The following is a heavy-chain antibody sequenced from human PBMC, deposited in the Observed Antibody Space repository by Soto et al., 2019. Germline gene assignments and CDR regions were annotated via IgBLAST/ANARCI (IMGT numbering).Heavy chain of an antibody. CDR3: ARVLYCSGGGCCANFDY. CDR1: GFTFSGHW. J-gene: IGHJ4*02. Sequence: VPLVESGGGLVQPGGSLSLSCGASGFTFSGHWMHWVRQAPGKGLVWVSRISSDGSSADYADYVKGRFTIDRNNTKNTLYLQMNSLRAEGTALYYCARVLYCSGGGCCANFDYWGQGTLVTVSS. CDR2: ISSDGSSA. V-gene: IGHV3-74*01. D-gene: IGHD2-15*01.